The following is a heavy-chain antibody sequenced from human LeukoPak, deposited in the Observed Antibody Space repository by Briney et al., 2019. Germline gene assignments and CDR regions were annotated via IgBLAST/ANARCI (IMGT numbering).Heavy chain of an antibody. CDR2: IYTSGST. Sequence: SETLSLTCTVSGGSISSYYWSWIRQPAGKGLEWMGRIYTSGSTNYNPCLKSRVTMSVDTSTNQFSLKLSSVTAADTAVYYCARDPSTIAARDNWFDPWGQGTLVTVSS. CDR3: ARDPSTIAARDNWFDP. CDR1: GGSISSYY. D-gene: IGHD6-6*01. V-gene: IGHV4-4*07. J-gene: IGHJ5*02.